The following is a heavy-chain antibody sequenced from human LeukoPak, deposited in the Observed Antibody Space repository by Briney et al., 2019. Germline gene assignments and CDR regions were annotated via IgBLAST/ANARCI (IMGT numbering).Heavy chain of an antibody. V-gene: IGHV1-2*02. CDR1: GYTFTGYY. CDR2: INPNSGGT. D-gene: IGHD5-12*01. J-gene: IGHJ4*02. CDR3: ARGHSGYDTFRTGY. Sequence: ASVKVSCKASGYTFTGYYMHWVRQAPGQGLEWMGLINPNSGGTNYARKFQGRVTMTRDTSISTAYMELSRLRSDDTAVYYCARGHSGYDTFRTGYWGQGTLVTVSS.